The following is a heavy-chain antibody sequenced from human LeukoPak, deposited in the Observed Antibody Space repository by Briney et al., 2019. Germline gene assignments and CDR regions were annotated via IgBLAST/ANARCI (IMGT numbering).Heavy chain of an antibody. CDR3: AKDRAAAATGYFQH. Sequence: GGSLRLSCAASGFTFSSYAMSRVRQAPGKGLEWVSAISGSGGSTYYADSVKGRFTISRDNSKNTLYLQMNSLRAEDMAVYYCAKDRAAAATGYFQHWGQGTLVTVSS. J-gene: IGHJ1*01. V-gene: IGHV3-23*01. CDR2: ISGSGGST. D-gene: IGHD6-13*01. CDR1: GFTFSSYA.